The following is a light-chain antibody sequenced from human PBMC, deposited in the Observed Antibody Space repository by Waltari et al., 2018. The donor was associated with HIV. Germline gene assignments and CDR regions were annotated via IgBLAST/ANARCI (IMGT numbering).Light chain of an antibody. J-gene: IGKJ1*01. CDR3: QEYTTYLGT. CDR2: KAS. V-gene: IGKV1-5*03. Sequence: DIQMTQSPSTLSASVGDTLTITCRASQSIGVWLAWYQQKPGKAPKFLISKASSLERGVPSRFSGSGAATEFTLTISSLQPDDFATYFCQEYTTYLGTFGQGTKVEIK. CDR1: QSIGVW.